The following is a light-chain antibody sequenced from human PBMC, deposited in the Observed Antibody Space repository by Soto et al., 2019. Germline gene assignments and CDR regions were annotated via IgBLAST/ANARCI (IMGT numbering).Light chain of an antibody. CDR1: QNVNNN. CDR3: QQYNNWLT. Sequence: EIVMTQSPATLSVSPGERVTLSCRASQNVNNNLAWNQQKPGQTPRLLIWGASTRATGIPERFSGSGSGTEFTLTISSLQSEDSAVYYCQQYNNWLTFGGGTKVEI. CDR2: GAS. V-gene: IGKV3-15*01. J-gene: IGKJ4*01.